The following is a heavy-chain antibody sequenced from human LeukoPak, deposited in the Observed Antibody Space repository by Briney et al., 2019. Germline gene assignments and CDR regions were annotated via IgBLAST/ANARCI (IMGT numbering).Heavy chain of an antibody. V-gene: IGHV1-2*06. CDR3: AKGDAVAGTSDFDY. CDR2: INPNSGGT. D-gene: IGHD6-19*01. Sequence: ASVKVSCKASGYTFTGYYMHWVRQAPGQGLEWMRRINPNSGGTNYAQKFQGRVTMTRDTSISTAYMELSRLRSDDTAVYYCAKGDAVAGTSDFDYWGQGTLATVSS. CDR1: GYTFTGYY. J-gene: IGHJ4*02.